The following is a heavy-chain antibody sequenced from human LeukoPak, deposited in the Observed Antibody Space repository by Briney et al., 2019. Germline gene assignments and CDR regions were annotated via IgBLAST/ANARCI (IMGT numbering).Heavy chain of an antibody. V-gene: IGHV4-59*01. J-gene: IGHJ4*02. CDR2: IYYSGST. CDR3: ARVRITFGGVIPYFDY. CDR1: GGSFSGYY. Sequence: SETLSLTCAVYGGSFSGYYWSWIRQPPGKGLEWIGYIYYSGSTNYNPSLKSRVTISVDTSKNQFSLKLSSVTAADTAVYYCARVRITFGGVIPYFDYWGQGTLVTVSS. D-gene: IGHD3-16*02.